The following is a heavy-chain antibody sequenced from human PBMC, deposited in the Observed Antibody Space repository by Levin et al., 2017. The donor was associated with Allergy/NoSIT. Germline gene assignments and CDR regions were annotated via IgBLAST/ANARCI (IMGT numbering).Heavy chain of an antibody. D-gene: IGHD5-18*01. J-gene: IGHJ4*02. CDR3: AHRPTRGYSYGLKVDYFDY. Sequence: SGPTLVKPTQTLTLTCTFSGFSLSTSGVGVGWIRQPPGKALEWLALIYWDDDKRYSPSLKSRLTVTKDTSKNQVVLTMTNMDPVDTATYYCAHRPTRGYSYGLKVDYFDYWGQGTLVTVSS. CDR2: IYWDDDK. V-gene: IGHV2-5*02. CDR1: GFSLSTSGVG.